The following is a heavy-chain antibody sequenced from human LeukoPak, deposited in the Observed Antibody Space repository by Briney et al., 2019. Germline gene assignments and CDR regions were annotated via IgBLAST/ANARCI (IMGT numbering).Heavy chain of an antibody. D-gene: IGHD6-19*01. V-gene: IGHV3-11*05. CDR1: GFTFSGYY. J-gene: IGHJ4*02. CDR2: IGSSSTYT. CDR3: ARDRGAVAATWFDY. Sequence: GGSLRLSCAASGFTFSGYYMSWVRQAPGKGLEWVSCIGSSSTYTNYVDSVKGRFTISRDNAKNSLYLQMDGLRAEDTAVYYCARDRGAVAATWFDYWGQGTLVTVSS.